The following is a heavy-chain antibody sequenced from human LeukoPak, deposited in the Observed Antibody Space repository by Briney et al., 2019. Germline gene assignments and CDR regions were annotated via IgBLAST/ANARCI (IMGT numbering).Heavy chain of an antibody. Sequence: GGSLRLSCAASGFTFSSYSMNWVRQAPGKGLEWVSSISSSSSYIYYADSVKGRFTISRDNSKYTLYLQMNSLRAEDTAVYYCASVKYFVLWGQGTLVTVSS. D-gene: IGHD6-19*01. CDR2: ISSSSSYI. CDR3: ASVKYFVL. CDR1: GFTFSSYS. V-gene: IGHV3-21*04. J-gene: IGHJ5*02.